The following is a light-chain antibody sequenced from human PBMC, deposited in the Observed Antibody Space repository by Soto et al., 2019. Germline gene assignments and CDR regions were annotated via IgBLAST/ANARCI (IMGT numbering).Light chain of an antibody. CDR3: CTYAGKSSWV. V-gene: IGLV2-23*02. Sequence: QSALTQPASVSGSPGQSITISCTGNRNDIGGYNLVSWYQQYPGKAPKLMIYEVNKRPSGVSSRFSGSKSGNTASLTISGLQAADEADYYCCTYAGKSSWVFGGGTKLTV. CDR1: RNDIGGYNL. CDR2: EVN. J-gene: IGLJ3*02.